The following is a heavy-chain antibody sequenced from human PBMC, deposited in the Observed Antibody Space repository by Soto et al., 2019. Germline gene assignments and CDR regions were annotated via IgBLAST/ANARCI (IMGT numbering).Heavy chain of an antibody. V-gene: IGHV3-72*01. CDR2: TRNKANRYTT. CDR1: GFSFSDHY. Sequence: EVQLVESGGGLVQPGGSLRLSCAASGFSFSDHYMDWVRQAPGKGLEWVARTRNKANRYTTEYAASVKGRFTISRDDSKNSLYLQMSSLLTEDTAVYYCGRVGDYNFWSGPDYWGQGTLVTVSS. CDR3: GRVGDYNFWSGPDY. J-gene: IGHJ4*02. D-gene: IGHD3-3*01.